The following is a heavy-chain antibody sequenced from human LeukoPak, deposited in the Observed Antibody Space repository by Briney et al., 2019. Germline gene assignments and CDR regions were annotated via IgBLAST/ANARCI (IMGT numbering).Heavy chain of an antibody. Sequence: GGSLRLSCAASGFTFSDYYMSWIRQAPGKGLEWVSYISSSGSTIYYADSVKGRLTISRDNAKNSLYLQMNSLRAEHTAVYYCARMNYSSNRSSLAFDIWGQGTMVTVSS. V-gene: IGHV3-11*01. J-gene: IGHJ3*02. CDR1: GFTFSDYY. CDR2: ISSSGSTI. D-gene: IGHD6-13*01. CDR3: ARMNYSSNRSSLAFDI.